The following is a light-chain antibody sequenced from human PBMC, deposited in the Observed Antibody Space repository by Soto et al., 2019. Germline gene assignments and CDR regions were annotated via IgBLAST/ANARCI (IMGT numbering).Light chain of an antibody. CDR2: NTN. J-gene: IGLJ1*01. Sequence: QSVLTQPASVSGSPGQAITISCAGTSSSNIGSNTVSWYQQLPGTAPKLLIYNTNQRPSGVPDRFSGSKSGTSASLAIRGLQSEDEAEYYCAAWDDSLIGFYVFGAGTKVTVL. CDR1: SSNIGSNT. CDR3: AAWDDSLIGFYV. V-gene: IGLV1-44*01.